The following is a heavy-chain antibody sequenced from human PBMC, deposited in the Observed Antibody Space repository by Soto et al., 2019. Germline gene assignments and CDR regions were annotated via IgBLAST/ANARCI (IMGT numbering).Heavy chain of an antibody. CDR1: GFTFSSYA. D-gene: IGHD6-19*01. CDR2: MSGTGGST. V-gene: IGHV3-23*01. CDR3: AKAGFSSGWSPSYFDY. Sequence: EVQLLESGGGLAQPGRSLRLSCAASGFTFSSYAMNWVRQAPGKGLEWVSAMSGTGGSTYYADSVKGRFTISRDNSKNTWFLQMNRLRVEDTAAVYCAKAGFSSGWSPSYFDYWGQGTLVTVSS. J-gene: IGHJ4*02.